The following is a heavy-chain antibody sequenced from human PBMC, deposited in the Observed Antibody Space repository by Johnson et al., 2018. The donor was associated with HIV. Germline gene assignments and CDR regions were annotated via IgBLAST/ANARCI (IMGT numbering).Heavy chain of an antibody. J-gene: IGHJ3*02. V-gene: IGHV3-53*01. Sequence: VQLVESGGGLIQPGGSLRLSCAASGFTVSSNYMSWVRQAPGKGLEWVSVIYSGGSTYYADSVKGRFTISRDNSKNTLYLQMNSLRAEDTAVYYCASPDPNVVVTVGDVKDAFDIWGQGTMVTVSS. CDR2: IYSGGST. D-gene: IGHD2-21*02. CDR1: GFTVSSNY. CDR3: ASPDPNVVVTVGDVKDAFDI.